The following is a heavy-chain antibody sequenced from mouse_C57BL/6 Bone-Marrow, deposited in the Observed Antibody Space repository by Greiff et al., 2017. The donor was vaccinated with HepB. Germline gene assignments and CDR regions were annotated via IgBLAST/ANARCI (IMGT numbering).Heavy chain of an antibody. Sequence: VQLKQSGAELVRPGASVKLSCTASGFNIKDYYMHWVKQRPEQGLEWIGRIDPEDGDTEYAPKFQGKATMTADTSSNTAYLQLSSLTSEDTAFYYCTRDLIYYGNYNYAMDYWGQGTSVTVSS. CDR1: GFNIKDYY. V-gene: IGHV14-1*01. CDR3: TRDLIYYGNYNYAMDY. D-gene: IGHD2-1*01. J-gene: IGHJ4*01. CDR2: IDPEDGDT.